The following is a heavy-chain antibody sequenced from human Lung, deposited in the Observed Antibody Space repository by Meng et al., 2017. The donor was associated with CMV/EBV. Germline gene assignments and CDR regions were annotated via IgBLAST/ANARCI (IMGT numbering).Heavy chain of an antibody. CDR1: GGSIIGYF. CDR3: ARVSSVSSSSL. Sequence: SXTXSLTCRVYGGSIIGYFWSWIRQPPGKGLEWIGEISHAGTTNYNPSLKSRVSLSLDMSKHQFSLNLSSLTAADTAVYYCARVSSVSSSSLWGHGTLVTVSS. J-gene: IGHJ4*01. V-gene: IGHV4-34*01. CDR2: ISHAGTT. D-gene: IGHD6-6*01.